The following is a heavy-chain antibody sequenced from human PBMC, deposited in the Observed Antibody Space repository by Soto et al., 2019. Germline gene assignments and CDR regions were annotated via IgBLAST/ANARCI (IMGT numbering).Heavy chain of an antibody. V-gene: IGHV1-2*04. CDR2: INPNSGGT. J-gene: IGHJ6*02. Sequence: ASVKVSCKASGYTFTGYYMHCVRQAPGQVLEWMGWINPNSGGTNYAQKFQGWVTMTRDTSISTAYMELSRLRSDDTAVYYCARVRSSSWYPYYGMDVWGQGTTVTVSS. CDR1: GYTFTGYY. D-gene: IGHD6-13*01. CDR3: ARVRSSSWYPYYGMDV.